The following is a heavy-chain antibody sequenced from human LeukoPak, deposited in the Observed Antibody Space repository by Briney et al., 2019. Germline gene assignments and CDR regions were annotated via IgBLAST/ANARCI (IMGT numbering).Heavy chain of an antibody. J-gene: IGHJ3*02. CDR2: IKQDGSEK. V-gene: IGHV3-7*01. CDR3: ARGDRAVFDI. CDR1: GFTLSNYW. Sequence: GGSLRVSCAASGFTLSNYWMNWVRQAPGKGLEWVANIKQDGSEKYYVDSVKGRFTISRDNAKNSLYLQMNSLRGEDTAVYYCARGDRAVFDIGGQGTMVTVSS.